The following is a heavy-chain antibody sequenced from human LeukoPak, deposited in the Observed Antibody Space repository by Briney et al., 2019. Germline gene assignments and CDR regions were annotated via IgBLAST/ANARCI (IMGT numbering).Heavy chain of an antibody. Sequence: GGSLRLSCAASGFTFSSYEMNWVRQAPGKGLEWVSYISSSGSTIYYADSVKGRFTISRDNAKNSLYLQMNSLRAEDTAVYYCASVRSSGYCSSTNCLSYWGQGTLVTVSS. J-gene: IGHJ4*02. V-gene: IGHV3-48*03. D-gene: IGHD2-2*03. CDR1: GFTFSSYE. CDR3: ASVRSSGYCSSTNCLSY. CDR2: ISSSGSTI.